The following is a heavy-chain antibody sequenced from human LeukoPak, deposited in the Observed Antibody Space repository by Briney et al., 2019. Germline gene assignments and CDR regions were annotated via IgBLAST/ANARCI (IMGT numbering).Heavy chain of an antibody. D-gene: IGHD6-19*01. CDR3: VKNDGWFHLAQ. CDR1: GFKFRDHW. V-gene: IGHV3-7*03. Sequence: RAGGSLRLSCAVSGFKFRDHWMDWVGQAPGKGWEWMGHIKNDGSETYYLDSLKGRFSISRDNTNNALYLQMNSLRVEDTAVYYCVKNDGWFHLAQWGQGTLVTVSS. J-gene: IGHJ4*02. CDR2: IKNDGSET.